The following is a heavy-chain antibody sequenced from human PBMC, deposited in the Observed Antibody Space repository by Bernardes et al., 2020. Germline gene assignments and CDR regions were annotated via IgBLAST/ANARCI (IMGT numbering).Heavy chain of an antibody. CDR3: ARVSGADATYYYYFMDV. J-gene: IGHJ6*03. CDR1: GFTFSSYW. V-gene: IGHV3-7*04. CDR2: IKHDGSEK. Sequence: GGSLRLSCAASGFTFSSYWMSWVRQAPGKGLEWVANIKHDGSEKYYVDSVKGRFTISRDNAKNSLYLQMNSLRAEDTAVYYCARVSGADATYYYYFMDVWGKGTTVTVSS.